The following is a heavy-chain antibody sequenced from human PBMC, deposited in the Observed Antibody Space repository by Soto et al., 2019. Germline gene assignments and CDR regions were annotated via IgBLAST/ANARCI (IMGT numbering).Heavy chain of an antibody. D-gene: IGHD4-17*01. CDR3: AIADYGDPDY. V-gene: IGHV1-18*01. Sequence: QVQLVQSGAEVKKPGASVKVSCKASGSTFPSSTVSWVRQAPGQGLEWMGWINAHNGNTKYAQKFQGRLTMTTDTSTGTGYMELSSLRSDDTAIYFCAIADYGDPDYWAREPWSPSP. J-gene: IGHJ4*02. CDR2: INAHNGNT. CDR1: GSTFPSST.